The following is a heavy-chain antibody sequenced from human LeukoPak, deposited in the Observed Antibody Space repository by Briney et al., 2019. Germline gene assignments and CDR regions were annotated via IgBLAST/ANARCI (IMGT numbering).Heavy chain of an antibody. CDR3: AKEGSF. V-gene: IGHV3-30*18. CDR1: GFTFSNYG. Sequence: GGSLRLSCAASGFTFSNYGMHWVRQAPGKGLEGVAVISFDGTNKYYADSVKGRFTISRDNSKNTLYLQMNSLRTEDTAVYYCAKEGSFWGQGTLVTVSS. CDR2: ISFDGTNK. J-gene: IGHJ4*02.